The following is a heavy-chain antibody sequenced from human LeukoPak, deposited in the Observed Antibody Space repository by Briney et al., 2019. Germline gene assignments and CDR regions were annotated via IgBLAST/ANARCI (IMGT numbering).Heavy chain of an antibody. D-gene: IGHD2-15*01. V-gene: IGHV4-39*01. Sequence: KTSETLSLTCTVSGGSISSSNYYWGWIRQPPGKGLEGIGNIYYSGNTYYNPSLRIRVTISVDTSQHPFSLSLSSVPAANTAVYYCARRPGVVALDYWGEGTLVTVPS. CDR2: IYYSGNT. J-gene: IGHJ4*02. CDR1: GGSISSSNYY. CDR3: ARRPGVVALDY.